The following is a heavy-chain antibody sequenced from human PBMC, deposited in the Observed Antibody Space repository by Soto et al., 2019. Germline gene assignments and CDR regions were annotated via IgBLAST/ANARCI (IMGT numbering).Heavy chain of an antibody. V-gene: IGHV4-30-2*06. J-gene: IGHJ6*02. Sequence: SETLSLTCTVSGGSISSGGHSWTWIRQSPGKGLEWIGYTYQSGSAYYNPSLKSRVTISVDRSKNQFSPNLTSVTAADTAVYYCARDYYGMDVWGQGTTVTVSS. CDR1: GGSISSGGHS. CDR3: ARDYYGMDV. CDR2: TYQSGSA.